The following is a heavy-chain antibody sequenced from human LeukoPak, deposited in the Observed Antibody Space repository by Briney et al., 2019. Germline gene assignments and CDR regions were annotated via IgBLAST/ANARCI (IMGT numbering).Heavy chain of an antibody. V-gene: IGHV3-30-3*01. CDR1: GFTFSSYA. CDR3: ARDAFGSIAAQRFDP. CDR2: ISYDGSNK. J-gene: IGHJ5*02. Sequence: PGGSLRLSCAASGFTFSSYATHWVRQAPGKGLEWVAVISYDGSNKYYADSVKGRFTISRDNSKNTLYLQMNSLRAEDTAVYYCARDAFGSIAAQRFDPWGQGTLVTVSS. D-gene: IGHD6-6*01.